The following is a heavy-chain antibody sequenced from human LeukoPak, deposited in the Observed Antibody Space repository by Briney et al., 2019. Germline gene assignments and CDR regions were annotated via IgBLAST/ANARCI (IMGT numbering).Heavy chain of an antibody. Sequence: ETLSLTCAVYGGSFSGYYWSWVRQAPGRGLEWVANIKQDGSEKYYVDSVKGRFTISRDNAKNSLYLQMNSLRAEDTAVYYCAREAGGGSAFDIWGQGTMVTVSS. CDR2: IKQDGSEK. V-gene: IGHV3-7*01. D-gene: IGHD3-16*01. J-gene: IGHJ3*02. CDR1: GGSFSGYY. CDR3: AREAGGGSAFDI.